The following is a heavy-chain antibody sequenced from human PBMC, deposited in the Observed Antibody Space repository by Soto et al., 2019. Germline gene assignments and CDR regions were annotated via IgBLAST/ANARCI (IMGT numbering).Heavy chain of an antibody. J-gene: IGHJ6*01. D-gene: IGHD2-15*01. CDR2: IQSGGST. CDR3: SRDDFYCSGGSCYGVPVDV. V-gene: IGHV3-66*01. CDR1: GFTVSSHY. Sequence: EVQLVESGGDLVQPGGSLRLSCAASGFTVSSHYMNWVRQAPGKGLEWVSLIQSGGSTLYADAVKGRFTISRDNSKNTLFLQMNSLRVEDTAIYYCSRDDFYCSGGSCYGVPVDVWGRGTTVTVSA.